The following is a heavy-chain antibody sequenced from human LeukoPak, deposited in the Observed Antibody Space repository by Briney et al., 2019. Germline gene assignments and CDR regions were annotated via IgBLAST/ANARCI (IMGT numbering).Heavy chain of an antibody. CDR2: IYYSGST. D-gene: IGHD3-9*01. CDR1: GGSISSYY. V-gene: IGHV4-59*01. CDR3: ATSTRYFDWLIDY. Sequence: PSETLSLTCTVSGGSISSYYWSRIRQPPGKGLEWIGYIYYSGSTNYNPSLKSRVTISVDTSKNQFSLKLSSVTAADTAVYYCATSTRYFDWLIDYWGQGTLVTVSS. J-gene: IGHJ4*02.